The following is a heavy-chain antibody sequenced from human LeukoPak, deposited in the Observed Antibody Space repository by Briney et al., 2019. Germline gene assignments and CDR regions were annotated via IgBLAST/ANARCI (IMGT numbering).Heavy chain of an antibody. Sequence: SETLSLTCTVSGGSISSYYWSWIRQPPGKGLEWIGYIYYSGSTNYNPSLKSRVTISVDTSKNQFSLRLSSVTAADTAVYYCARVLEGSSGQHWYFDLWGRGTLVTVSS. CDR1: GGSISSYY. D-gene: IGHD6-19*01. CDR2: IYYSGST. J-gene: IGHJ2*01. V-gene: IGHV4-59*12. CDR3: ARVLEGSSGQHWYFDL.